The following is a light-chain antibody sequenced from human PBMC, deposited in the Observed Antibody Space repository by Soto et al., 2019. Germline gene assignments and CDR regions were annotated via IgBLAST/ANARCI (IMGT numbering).Light chain of an antibody. Sequence: EIVMTQSPATLSVSPGERATLSCRASQSVSSNLAWYQQKPGQAPRLLLYGASTRATGIPARFSGSGSGTEFTFTISSLQSEDFAVYYCQKYNNWPPLTFGGGTKVEIK. CDR3: QKYNNWPPLT. J-gene: IGKJ4*01. V-gene: IGKV3-15*01. CDR2: GAS. CDR1: QSVSSN.